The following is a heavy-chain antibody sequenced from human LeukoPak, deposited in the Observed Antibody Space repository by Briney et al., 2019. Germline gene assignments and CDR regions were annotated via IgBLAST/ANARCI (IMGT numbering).Heavy chain of an antibody. D-gene: IGHD3-10*01. J-gene: IGHJ4*02. Sequence: PGGSLRLSCAASGFTFSSFWMTWVRQAPGKGLEWVANIGQDGNEKHYVDSVKGRFTISRDNAKNSLYLQMNSLRAEDTAVYYCARVGVRGDYFDYWGQGTLVTVSS. V-gene: IGHV3-7*01. CDR1: GFTFSSFW. CDR2: IGQDGNEK. CDR3: ARVGVRGDYFDY.